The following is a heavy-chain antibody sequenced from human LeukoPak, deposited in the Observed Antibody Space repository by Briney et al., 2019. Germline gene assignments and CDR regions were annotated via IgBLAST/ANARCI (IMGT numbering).Heavy chain of an antibody. CDR1: GYTFTSYG. CDR3: ARDRGKFGGRVVVVPAAINDAFDI. V-gene: IGHV1-18*01. Sequence: ASVKVSCKASGYTFTSYGISWVRQAPGQGLEWMGWISAYNGNTNYAQKLQGRVTMTTDTSTSTAYMELRSLRSDDTAVYYCARDRGKFGGRVVVVPAAINDAFDIWGQGTMVTVSS. D-gene: IGHD2-2*02. J-gene: IGHJ3*02. CDR2: ISAYNGNT.